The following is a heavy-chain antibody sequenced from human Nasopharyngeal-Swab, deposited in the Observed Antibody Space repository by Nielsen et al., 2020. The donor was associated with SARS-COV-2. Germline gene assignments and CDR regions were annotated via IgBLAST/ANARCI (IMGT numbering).Heavy chain of an antibody. V-gene: IGHV3-21*01. Sequence: GGSLRLSCAASGFTFSSYGMNWVRQAPGKGLEWVSSISSSSSYIYYADSVKGRFTISRDNAKNSLYLQMNSLRAEDTAVYYCASVRGYSGYDLGIFDYWGQGTLVTVSS. CDR2: ISSSSSYI. CDR3: ASVRGYSGYDLGIFDY. D-gene: IGHD5-12*01. CDR1: GFTFSSYG. J-gene: IGHJ4*02.